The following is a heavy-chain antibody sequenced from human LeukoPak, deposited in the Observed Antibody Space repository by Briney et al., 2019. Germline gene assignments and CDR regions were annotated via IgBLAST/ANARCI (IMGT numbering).Heavy chain of an antibody. Sequence: PSETLSLTCTVSGGSISSSSYYWGWIRQPPGKGLEWIGSIYYSGSTYYNPSLKSRVTISVDTSKNQFSLKLSSVTAADTAVYYCARQKQWPPWISWNYYYYMDVWGKGTTVTISS. D-gene: IGHD6-19*01. CDR3: ARQKQWPPWISWNYYYYMDV. CDR2: IYYSGST. CDR1: GGSISSSSYY. V-gene: IGHV4-39*01. J-gene: IGHJ6*03.